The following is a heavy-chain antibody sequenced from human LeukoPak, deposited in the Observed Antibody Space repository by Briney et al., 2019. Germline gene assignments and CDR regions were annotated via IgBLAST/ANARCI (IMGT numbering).Heavy chain of an antibody. Sequence: ASVKVSCKASGYAFTGYYIHWVRQAPGQGLEWMGWSNPNSGGTNYAQKLQGRVTMTRDTSISTAYMELSRLRSDDMAVYYCARGNYDILTGPGSNRFDPWGQGTLVTVSS. V-gene: IGHV1-2*02. J-gene: IGHJ5*02. CDR1: GYAFTGYY. D-gene: IGHD3-9*01. CDR3: ARGNYDILTGPGSNRFDP. CDR2: SNPNSGGT.